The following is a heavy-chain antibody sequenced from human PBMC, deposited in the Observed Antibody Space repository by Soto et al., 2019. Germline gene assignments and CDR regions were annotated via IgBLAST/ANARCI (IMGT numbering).Heavy chain of an antibody. CDR1: GYTFTDFY. D-gene: IGHD2-2*01. CDR2: INPNSGGV. Sequence: SVKVSCKASGYTFTDFYMHWVRQAPGQGLEWMGWINPNSGGVNYAQKFQGWVTMTRDTSISTAYMDLSGLTSEDTAVYYCARGNGCSSTSCYLYYGMDVWGQGTTVTVSS. CDR3: ARGNGCSSTSCYLYYGMDV. J-gene: IGHJ6*02. V-gene: IGHV1-2*04.